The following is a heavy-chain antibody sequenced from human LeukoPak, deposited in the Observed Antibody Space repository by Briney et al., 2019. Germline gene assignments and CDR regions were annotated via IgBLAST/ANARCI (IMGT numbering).Heavy chain of an antibody. D-gene: IGHD1-26*01. CDR3: ATTFGGTYTAFDY. J-gene: IGHJ4*02. CDR1: GFIVSGNF. CDR2: TYSGGST. V-gene: IGHV3-66*01. Sequence: GGSLRLSCAASGFIVSGNFMSWVRQPPGKGLEWVSVTYSGGSTYSADSVKGRFTISRDNSKNTLYLQMNSLRAEDTAVYYCATTFGGTYTAFDYWGQGTLVTVSS.